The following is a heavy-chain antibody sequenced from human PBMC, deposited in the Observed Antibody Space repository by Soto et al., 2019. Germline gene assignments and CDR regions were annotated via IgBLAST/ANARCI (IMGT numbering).Heavy chain of an antibody. J-gene: IGHJ4*02. CDR2: IYPGDSDT. CDR3: ARLASPGGPKHWPVLTTYYFDY. Sequence: KSWESLKISCKGSGYSFTSYWIVFVRHMPGKCLEWMVIIYPGDSDTRYSPSFQGQVTISADKSISTAYLQWSSLKASDTAMYYCARLASPGGPKHWPVLTTYYFDYWGQGTLVTVSS. D-gene: IGHD3-3*01. V-gene: IGHV5-51*03. CDR1: GYSFTSYW.